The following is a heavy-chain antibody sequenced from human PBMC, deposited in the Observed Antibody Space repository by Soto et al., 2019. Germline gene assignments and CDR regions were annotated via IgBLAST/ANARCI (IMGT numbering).Heavy chain of an antibody. CDR3: ARVVDAAMLS. CDR2: IYYSGST. Sequence: QVQLQESGPGLVKPSQTLSLTCTVSGGSISSGDYYWTWIHQPPGKGLEWIGYIYYSGSTYYNPSLKSLVTISIDTSKNQLSLKLSSVTAADTAVYYCARVVDAAMLSWGQGTLVTVSS. V-gene: IGHV4-30-4*01. J-gene: IGHJ4*02. CDR1: GGSISSGDYY. D-gene: IGHD5-18*01.